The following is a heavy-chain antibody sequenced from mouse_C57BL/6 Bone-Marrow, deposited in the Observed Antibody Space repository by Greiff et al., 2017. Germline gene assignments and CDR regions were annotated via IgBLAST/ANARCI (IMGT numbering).Heavy chain of an antibody. CDR1: GFTFSSYG. V-gene: IGHV5-6*01. CDR3: ARPQGYAMDY. J-gene: IGHJ4*01. Sequence: EVQGVESGGDLVKPGGSLKLSCAASGFTFSSYGMSWVRQTPDKRLEWVATISSGGSYTYNPDSVKGRFTISRDNAKNTQYLQMSSLKSEDTAMYYCARPQGYAMDYWGQGTSVTVSS. CDR2: ISSGGSYT.